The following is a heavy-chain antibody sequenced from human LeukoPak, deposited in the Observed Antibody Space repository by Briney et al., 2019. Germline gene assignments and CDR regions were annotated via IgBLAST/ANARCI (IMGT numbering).Heavy chain of an antibody. D-gene: IGHD3-10*01. Sequence: SETLSLTCTVSGDSITSNSFYWAWIRQPPGKGLEWIGSVYYSGSSYSNPSLRSRVSISVDTSKNQFSLKVNSVTAADTAVYYCARGRFHLDYWGQGSLVTVSS. CDR3: ARGRFHLDY. J-gene: IGHJ4*02. CDR2: VYYSGSS. CDR1: GDSITSNSFY. V-gene: IGHV4-39*07.